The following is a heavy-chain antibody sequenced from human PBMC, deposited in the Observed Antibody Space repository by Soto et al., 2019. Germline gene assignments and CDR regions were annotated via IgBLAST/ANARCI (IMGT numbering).Heavy chain of an antibody. CDR1: GGTFSSYT. Sequence: QVQLVQSGAEVKKPGSSVKVSCKASGGTFSSYTISWVRQAPGQGLEWMGRSIPILGIANYAQKFQGRVTITADKSTNTAYMELSSLRSEDTAVYYCARDDSSEYYFDYWGQGTLVTVSS. CDR3: ARDDSSEYYFDY. J-gene: IGHJ4*02. D-gene: IGHD6-19*01. CDR2: SIPILGIA. V-gene: IGHV1-69*08.